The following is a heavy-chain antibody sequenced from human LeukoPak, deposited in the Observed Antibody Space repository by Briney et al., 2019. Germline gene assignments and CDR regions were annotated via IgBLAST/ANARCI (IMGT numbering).Heavy chain of an antibody. CDR2: IYYSGST. CDR3: ARMRDCSGGSCSHRSYFDY. Sequence: SETLSLTCTVSGGSISSYYWSWIRQPPGKGLEWIGYIYYSGSTNYNPSLKSRVTISVDTSKNQFSLKLSSVTAADTAVYYCARMRDCSGGSCSHRSYFDYWGQGTLVTVSS. J-gene: IGHJ4*02. D-gene: IGHD2-15*01. V-gene: IGHV4-59*01. CDR1: GGSISSYY.